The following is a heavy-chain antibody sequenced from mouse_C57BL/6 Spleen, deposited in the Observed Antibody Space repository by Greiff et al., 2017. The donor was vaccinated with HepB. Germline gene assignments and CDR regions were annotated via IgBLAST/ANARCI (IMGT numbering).Heavy chain of an antibody. CDR3: ARDWALGPFAY. CDR1: GFTFSSYA. J-gene: IGHJ3*01. CDR2: ISDGGSYT. D-gene: IGHD4-1*01. V-gene: IGHV5-4*01. Sequence: DVKLVESGGGLVKPGGSLKLSCAASGFTFSSYAMSWVRQTPEKRLEWVATISDGGSYTYYPDNVKGRFTISIYNAKNNLYLQMSHLKSEDTAMYYCARDWALGPFAYWGQGTLVTVSA.